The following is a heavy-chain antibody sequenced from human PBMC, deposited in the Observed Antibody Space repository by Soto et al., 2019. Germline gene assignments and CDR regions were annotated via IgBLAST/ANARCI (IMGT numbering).Heavy chain of an antibody. J-gene: IGHJ4*02. CDR3: ARDRGVGWFFDL. V-gene: IGHV3-33*01. Sequence: QVQLVESGGGVVQPGRSLRLSCAASGFTFSNYGMHWVRQAPGKGPEWVAVIWYDGSNEYYADSVKGRFTISRDNSKNTLYLQMNSLRAEDTAVYYCARDRGVGWFFDLWGQGTLVTVSS. D-gene: IGHD6-19*01. CDR2: IWYDGSNE. CDR1: GFTFSNYG.